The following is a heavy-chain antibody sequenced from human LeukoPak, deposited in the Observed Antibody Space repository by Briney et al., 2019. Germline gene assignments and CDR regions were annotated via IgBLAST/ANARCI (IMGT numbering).Heavy chain of an antibody. V-gene: IGHV3-74*01. CDR2: INTDGSST. CDR3: ARDFFPIVDSTWYEIGY. CDR1: GFTFSTYW. D-gene: IGHD6-13*01. J-gene: IGHJ4*02. Sequence: PGGSLRLSCAASGFTFSTYWMHWVRQAPGKGLVWVSRINTDGSSTSYADSVKGRFTISRDNSKNTLYLQMDSLRSEDTAVYYCARDFFPIVDSTWYEIGYWGQGTLVIVSS.